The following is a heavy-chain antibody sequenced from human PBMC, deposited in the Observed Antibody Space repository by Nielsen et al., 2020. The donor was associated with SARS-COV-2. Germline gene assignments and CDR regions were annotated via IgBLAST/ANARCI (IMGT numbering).Heavy chain of an antibody. CDR2: ISGSGGST. D-gene: IGHD4-17*01. V-gene: IGHV3-23*01. J-gene: IGHJ3*02. Sequence: GESLKISCAASGFTFSSYAMSWVRQAPGKGLEWVSAISGSGGSTYYADPVKGRFTISRDNSKNTLYLQMNSPRAEDTAVYYCAKATTVTTSPIWGQGTMVTVSS. CDR3: AKATTVTTSPI. CDR1: GFTFSSYA.